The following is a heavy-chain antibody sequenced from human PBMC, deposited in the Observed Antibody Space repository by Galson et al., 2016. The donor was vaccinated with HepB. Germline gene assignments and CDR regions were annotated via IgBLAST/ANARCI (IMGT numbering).Heavy chain of an antibody. D-gene: IGHD3-22*01. V-gene: IGHV1-46*01. CDR2: IDPSGGSA. CDR1: GYTFTNYN. Sequence: SVKVSCKASGYTFTNYNIHWVRQAPGQGLEWMGMIDPSGGSAHYAQKFQGRVTLTTDTSTSTVYMEQSSLRSEDTALYYCARGDSSGTNVDYWGQGTLVNVSS. J-gene: IGHJ4*02. CDR3: ARGDSSGTNVDY.